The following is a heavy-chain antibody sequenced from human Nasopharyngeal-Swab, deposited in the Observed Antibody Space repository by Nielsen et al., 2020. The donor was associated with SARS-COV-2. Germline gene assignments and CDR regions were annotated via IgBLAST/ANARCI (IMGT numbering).Heavy chain of an antibody. CDR2: INAGNGNT. D-gene: IGHD3-16*01. J-gene: IGHJ4*02. V-gene: IGHV1-3*01. CDR3: ARSGVITSGGVYYFDY. CDR1: GYTFTSYA. Sequence: ASVKVSCKASGYTFTSYAMHWVRQAPGQRLEWMGWINAGNGNTKYSQKFQGRVTITRDTSASTAYMELSSLRSDDTAVYYCARSGVITSGGVYYFDYWGQGTLVTVSS.